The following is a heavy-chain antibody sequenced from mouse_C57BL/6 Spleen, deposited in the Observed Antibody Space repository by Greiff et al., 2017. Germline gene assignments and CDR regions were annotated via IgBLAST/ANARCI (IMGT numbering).Heavy chain of an antibody. J-gene: IGHJ1*03. CDR3: ARDDTLYWYFDV. V-gene: IGHV1-4*01. CDR2: INPSSGYT. CDR1: GYTFTSYT. D-gene: IGHD2-3*01. Sequence: QVQLQQSGAELARPGASVKMSCKASGYTFTSYTMHWEKQRPGQGLEWIGYINPSSGYTKYNQKFKDKATLTADKSSSTAYMQLSSLTSEDSAVYYCARDDTLYWYFDVWGTGTTVTVSS.